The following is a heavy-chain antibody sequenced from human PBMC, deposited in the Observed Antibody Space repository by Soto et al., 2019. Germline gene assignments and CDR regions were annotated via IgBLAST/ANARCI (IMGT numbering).Heavy chain of an antibody. CDR2: INPNSGGT. CDR3: ARAMVVVPAAPFDP. CDR1: GYTFTGYY. D-gene: IGHD2-2*01. Sequence: ASVKVSCKASGYTFTGYYMHWVRQAPGQGLEWMGWINPNSGGTSYAQKFQGRVTMTRDTSISTAYMELSRLRSDDTAVYYCARAMVVVPAAPFDPWGQGTLVTVSS. J-gene: IGHJ5*02. V-gene: IGHV1-2*02.